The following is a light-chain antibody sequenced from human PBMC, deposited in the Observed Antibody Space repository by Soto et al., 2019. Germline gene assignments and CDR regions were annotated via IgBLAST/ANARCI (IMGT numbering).Light chain of an antibody. CDR2: DAS. Sequence: IQMTQSPSTLSASFGDIVAITCRASQSIGRFLAWYQHQPGKAPKLLIYDASTLESGVPSRFSGTGSGTEFTFSITSLQPEDFGTYYCQQCYMGWTFGQGTKVDIK. CDR3: QQCYMGWT. J-gene: IGKJ1*01. V-gene: IGKV1-5*01. CDR1: QSIGRF.